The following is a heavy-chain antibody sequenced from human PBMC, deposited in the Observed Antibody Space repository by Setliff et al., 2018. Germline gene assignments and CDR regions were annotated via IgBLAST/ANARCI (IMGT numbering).Heavy chain of an antibody. D-gene: IGHD1-26*01. J-gene: IGHJ4*02. CDR1: GYTFTAYD. CDR2: INGVNGNT. V-gene: IGHV1-3*01. CDR3: AGGQTVGPNSGKDY. Sequence: ASVKVSCKASGYTFTAYDIHWMRQAPGQSLEWMGWINGVNGNTKYSQNFQGRVTFTSDTSANTAFMELSSLRSEDSSMYYCAGGQTVGPNSGKDYWGQGTLVTVSS.